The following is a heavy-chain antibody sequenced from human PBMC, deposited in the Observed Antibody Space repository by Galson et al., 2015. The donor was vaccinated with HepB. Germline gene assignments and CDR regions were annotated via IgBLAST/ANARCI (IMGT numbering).Heavy chain of an antibody. CDR2: IKPDGGDK. D-gene: IGHD6-19*01. CDR3: VKEVGDSGWYYFEY. CDR1: GFTFSNYW. V-gene: IGHV3-7*03. J-gene: IGHJ4*02. Sequence: SLRLSCAASGFTFSNYWMSWVRQAPGKGLEWVANIKPDGGDKNYVDSVRDRFTISRDNPKRSMYLHVNSLRAEDTAVYYCVKEVGDSGWYYFEYWGQGTLVTVSS.